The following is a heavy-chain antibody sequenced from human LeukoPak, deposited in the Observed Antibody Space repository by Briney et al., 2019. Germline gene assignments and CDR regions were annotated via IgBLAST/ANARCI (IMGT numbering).Heavy chain of an antibody. V-gene: IGHV3-7*01. CDR1: GFSLSGNW. CDR3: ARGGYSFDY. D-gene: IGHD5-18*01. J-gene: IGHJ4*02. CDR2: LHADGVEQ. Sequence: GGSLRLSCAASGFSLSGNWMTWVRQAPGKGLEWVARLHADGVEQNYVDSVTGRFTMSGDNAKNSLDLQMNSLRVEDTAVYYCARGGYSFDYLGQGTLVAVSS.